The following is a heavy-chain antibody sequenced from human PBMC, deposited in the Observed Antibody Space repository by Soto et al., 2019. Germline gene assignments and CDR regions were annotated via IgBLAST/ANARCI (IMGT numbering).Heavy chain of an antibody. CDR3: VRLIGNSWLDF. J-gene: IGHJ5*01. CDR2: AYYRSKWYN. Sequence: SQTLSLTCAISGDSVSSSSVTWNWIRQSPSRGLEWLGRAYYRSKWYNDYAESVKSRITINPDTSKNQFSLHLNSVTPEDTAVYFCVRLIGNSWLDFWGQGTLVTVSS. D-gene: IGHD1-26*01. CDR1: GDSVSSSSVT. V-gene: IGHV6-1*01.